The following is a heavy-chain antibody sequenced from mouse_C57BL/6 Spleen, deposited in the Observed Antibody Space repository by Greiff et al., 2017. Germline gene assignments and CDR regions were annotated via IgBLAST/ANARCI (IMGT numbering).Heavy chain of an antibody. J-gene: IGHJ3*01. CDR1: GYTFTDYY. CDR3: ARASYYYGSSYWCAY. D-gene: IGHD1-1*01. CDR2: INPYNGGT. Sequence: EVQLQESGPVLVKPGASVKMSCKASGYTFTDYYMNWVKQSHGKSLEWIGVINPYNGGTSYNQKFKGKATLTVDKASSTAYMELNSLTSEDSAVYFWARASYYYGSSYWCAYWGQGTLVTVSA. V-gene: IGHV1-19*01.